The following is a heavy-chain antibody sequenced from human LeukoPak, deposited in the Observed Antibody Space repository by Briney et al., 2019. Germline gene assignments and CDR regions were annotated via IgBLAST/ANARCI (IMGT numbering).Heavy chain of an antibody. J-gene: IGHJ4*02. CDR3: AKAVASGRSFDY. CDR2: ISGNGTYT. CDR1: GFTFTTYA. D-gene: IGHD6-19*01. V-gene: IGHV3-23*01. Sequence: PGGSLRLSCAASGFTFTTYAMSWVRQAPGRGLEWVSAISGNGTYTYYADSVRGRFTVSRDNSKNTLYLQMNSLRGEDTAVYYCAKAVASGRSFDYWAQGTLVTVSS.